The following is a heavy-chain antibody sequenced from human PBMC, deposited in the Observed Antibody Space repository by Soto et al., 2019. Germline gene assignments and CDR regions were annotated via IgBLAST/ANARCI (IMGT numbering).Heavy chain of an antibody. Sequence: LSLTCAVSGGSLSSGGYSWSWIRQPPGKGLEWIGYIYHSGSTYYNPSLKSRVTISVDRSKNQFSLKLSPVTAADTAVYYCARENNVLPGAYFDYWGQGTLVTVSS. CDR2: IYHSGST. J-gene: IGHJ4*02. V-gene: IGHV4-30-2*01. D-gene: IGHD3-10*01. CDR3: ARENNVLPGAYFDY. CDR1: GGSLSSGGYS.